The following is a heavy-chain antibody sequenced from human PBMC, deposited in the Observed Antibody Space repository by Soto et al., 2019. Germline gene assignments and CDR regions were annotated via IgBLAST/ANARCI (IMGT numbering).Heavy chain of an antibody. J-gene: IGHJ3*02. CDR2: IIPIFGTA. CDR3: AGGGYYDSSGYYNVVRGAFDI. CDR1: GGTFSSYA. V-gene: IGHV1-69*01. Sequence: QVQLVQSGAEVKKPGSSVKVSCKASGGTFSSYAISWVRQAPGQGLEWMGGIIPIFGTANYAQKFQGRVTITAAESASTAYMELRRLRSEDTAVYYCAGGGYYDSSGYYNVVRGAFDIWGQGTMVTVSS. D-gene: IGHD3-22*01.